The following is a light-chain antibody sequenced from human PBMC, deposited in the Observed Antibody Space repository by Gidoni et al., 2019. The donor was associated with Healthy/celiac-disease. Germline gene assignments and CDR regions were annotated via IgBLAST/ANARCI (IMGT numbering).Light chain of an antibody. CDR3: QQYGSSPPAWT. V-gene: IGKV3-20*01. CDR1: QSVSSSY. J-gene: IGKJ1*01. CDR2: CAS. Sequence: EIVLTQSPGTLSLSPGERATLSCRASQSVSSSYLAWYQQKPGQAPRLLIYCASSRATGIPDSFSGSGAGTDFTLIISRLEPEDVAVYYCQQYGSSPPAWTFGQXTKVEIK.